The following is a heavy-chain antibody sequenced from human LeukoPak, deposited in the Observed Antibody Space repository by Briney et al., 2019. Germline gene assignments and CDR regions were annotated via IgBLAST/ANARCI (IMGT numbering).Heavy chain of an antibody. V-gene: IGHV1-69*05. CDR1: GGTFSSYA. J-gene: IGHJ6*03. D-gene: IGHD5-24*01. CDR2: IIPIFGTA. Sequence: SVKVSCKASGGTFSSYAISWVRQAPGQGLEWMGGIIPIFGTANYAQKFQSRVTITTDESTSTAYMELSSLRSEDTAVYYCARVVEMANNYHYYYYMDVWGKGTTVTVSS. CDR3: ARVVEMANNYHYYYYMDV.